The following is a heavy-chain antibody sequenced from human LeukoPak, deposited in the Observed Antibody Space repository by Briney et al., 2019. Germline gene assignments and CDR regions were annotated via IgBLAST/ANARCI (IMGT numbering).Heavy chain of an antibody. J-gene: IGHJ6*02. Sequence: GGSLRLSCAASGFTFSSYAMSWVRQAPGKGLEWVANIKQDGSEKYYVDSVKGRFTISRDNAKNSLYLQMNSLRAEDMAVYYCARWDSRDGDYENNYYYYYGMDVWGQGTTVTVSS. CDR3: ARWDSRDGDYENNYYYYYGMDV. D-gene: IGHD4-17*01. V-gene: IGHV3-7*01. CDR2: IKQDGSEK. CDR1: GFTFSSYA.